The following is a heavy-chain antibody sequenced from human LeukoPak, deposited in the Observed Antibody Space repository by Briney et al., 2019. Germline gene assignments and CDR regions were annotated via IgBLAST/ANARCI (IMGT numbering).Heavy chain of an antibody. CDR2: FDPEDGET. CDR1: GYTLTELS. CDR3: AKERFTMIVVA. Sequence: ASVKVSCKVSGYTLTELSMHWVRQAPGKGLEWMGGFDPEDGETIYAQKFQGRVTMTRNTSISTAYMELSSLRSEDTAVYYCAKERFTMIVVAWGQGTLVTVSS. V-gene: IGHV1-24*01. J-gene: IGHJ4*02. D-gene: IGHD3-22*01.